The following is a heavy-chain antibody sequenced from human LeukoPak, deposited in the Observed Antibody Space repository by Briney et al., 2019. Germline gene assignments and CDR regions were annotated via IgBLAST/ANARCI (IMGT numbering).Heavy chain of an antibody. D-gene: IGHD6-19*01. V-gene: IGHV3-74*01. Sequence: GGSLRLSCAASGFTVSNFWMHWVRQAPGQGLVWVSRINSDGTSTNYADSVKGRLTISRDNTKNTLYLQMNSLRAEDTAVYYCARGYSSGLHFDYWGQGTLVTVSS. CDR2: INSDGTST. CDR3: ARGYSSGLHFDY. J-gene: IGHJ4*02. CDR1: GFTVSNFW.